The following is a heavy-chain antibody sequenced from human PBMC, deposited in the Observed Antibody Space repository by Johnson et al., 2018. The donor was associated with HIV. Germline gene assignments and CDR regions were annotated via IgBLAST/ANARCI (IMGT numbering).Heavy chain of an antibody. V-gene: IGHV3-64*01. D-gene: IGHD2-15*01. J-gene: IGHJ3*02. Sequence: VQLVESGGGLVQPGGSLRVSCAASGFTFSNYAIHWVRQAPGKGLEYVSAISGNGGSTYYANSAKGRFTISRDNSKNTLYLQMGSLRAEDMGVYYCASLRSPDAFDIWGQGTMVTVSS. CDR1: GFTFSNYA. CDR3: ASLRSPDAFDI. CDR2: ISGNGGST.